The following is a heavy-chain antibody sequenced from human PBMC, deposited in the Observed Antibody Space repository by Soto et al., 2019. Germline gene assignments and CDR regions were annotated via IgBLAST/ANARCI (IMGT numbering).Heavy chain of an antibody. D-gene: IGHD2-2*01. V-gene: IGHV4-4*02. CDR2: IYHVGFT. J-gene: IGHJ4*02. Sequence: QVHLQESGPGLVKPSGTLSLTCGVSGASVSSSHWWTWVRQPPGKGLEWIGEIYHVGFTSYNPSLNGRVIMSMDQSRNQFSLKMSSVTAADTAVYYCARVRPPTSTGPAAVLYYFDYWGQGSLVTVSS. CDR1: GASVSSSHW. CDR3: ARVRPPTSTGPAAVLYYFDY.